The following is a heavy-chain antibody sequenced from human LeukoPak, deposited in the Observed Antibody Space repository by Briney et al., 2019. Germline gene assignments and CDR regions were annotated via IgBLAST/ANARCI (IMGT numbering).Heavy chain of an antibody. J-gene: IGHJ4*02. V-gene: IGHV4-59*01. CDR3: ARVACWSGYSYGCVYFDY. CDR2: IYYSGST. Sequence: SETLSLTWTVAGGSISSYYWSWIRQPPGKGLEWIGYIYYSGSTNYNPSLKSRVTISVDTSKNQFSLKLSSVTAADTAVYYCARVACWSGYSYGCVYFDYWGQGTLVTVSS. D-gene: IGHD5-18*01. CDR1: GGSISSYY.